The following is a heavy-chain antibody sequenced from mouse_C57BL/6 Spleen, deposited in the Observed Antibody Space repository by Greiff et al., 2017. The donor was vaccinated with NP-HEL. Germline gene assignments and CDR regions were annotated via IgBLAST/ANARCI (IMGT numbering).Heavy chain of an antibody. J-gene: IGHJ3*01. CDR2: ISSGGSYT. V-gene: IGHV5-6*01. CDR1: GFTFSSYG. D-gene: IGHD2-10*02. Sequence: EVKVVESGGDLVKPGGSLKLSCAASGFTFSSYGMSWVRQTPDKRLEWVATISSGGSYTYYPDSVKGRFTISRDNAKNTLYLQMSSLKSEDTAMYYCASDGYGNSRSWFAYWGQGTLVTVSA. CDR3: ASDGYGNSRSWFAY.